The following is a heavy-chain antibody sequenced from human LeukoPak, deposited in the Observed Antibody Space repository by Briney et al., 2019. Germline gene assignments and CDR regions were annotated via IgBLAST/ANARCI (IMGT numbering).Heavy chain of an antibody. V-gene: IGHV3-21*06. CDR2: ISGLSKYI. CDR1: GFTFSDFS. J-gene: IGHJ4*02. D-gene: IGHD6-19*01. Sequence: PGGSLRLSCAASGFTFSDFSMNWVRQAPGKGLAWVSYISGLSKYIKYADSVKGRFTISRDNAKNSVYLQMNSLRAEDTAVYFCAREPSGWYVDYWGQGTLVTVSS. CDR3: AREPSGWYVDY.